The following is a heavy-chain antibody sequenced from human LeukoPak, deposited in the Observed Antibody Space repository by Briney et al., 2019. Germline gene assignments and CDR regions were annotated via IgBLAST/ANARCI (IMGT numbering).Heavy chain of an antibody. CDR1: GGSIGSSIYY. Sequence: PSETLSLTCTVSGGSIGSSIYYWGWIHQPPGKGLEWIGSIYYSGNTYYNPSLKSRVTISVDTSKNQFSLKLSSVTAADTAVYYCARMDTAMVVYFDFWGQGTLVTVSS. CDR3: ARMDTAMVVYFDF. J-gene: IGHJ4*02. CDR2: IYYSGNT. D-gene: IGHD5-18*01. V-gene: IGHV4-39*01.